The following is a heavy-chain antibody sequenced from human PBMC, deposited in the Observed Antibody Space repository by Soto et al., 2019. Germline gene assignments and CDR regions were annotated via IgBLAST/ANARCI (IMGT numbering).Heavy chain of an antibody. J-gene: IGHJ3*02. Sequence: QVQLVQSGAEVKKPGASVKVSCKASGYTFTSYGISWGRQAPGQGLEWMGWISAYNGNNNYEQKLQGRVTMTTHTSRSTAYMELRSLRSNATAVYYGASSSSGWLRAFDICGQRTIVTVSS. CDR1: GYTFTSYG. V-gene: IGHV1-18*04. CDR2: ISAYNGNN. D-gene: IGHD6-19*01. CDR3: ASSSSGWLRAFDI.